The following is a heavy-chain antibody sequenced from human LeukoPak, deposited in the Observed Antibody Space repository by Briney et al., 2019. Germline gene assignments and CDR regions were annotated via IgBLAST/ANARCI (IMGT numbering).Heavy chain of an antibody. CDR2: IYYSGST. CDR1: GGSISSYY. Sequence: SETLSLTCTVSGGSISSYYWSWIRQPPGKGLEWIGYIYYSGSTNYNPSLKSRVTISVDTSKNQFSLKLSSVTAADTAVYYCASLGYCSSTSCPGVGIWGQGTMVTVSS. V-gene: IGHV4-59*01. D-gene: IGHD2-2*01. CDR3: ASLGYCSSTSCPGVGI. J-gene: IGHJ3*02.